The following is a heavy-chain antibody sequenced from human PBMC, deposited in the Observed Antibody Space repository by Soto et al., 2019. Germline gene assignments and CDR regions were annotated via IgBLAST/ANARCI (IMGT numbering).Heavy chain of an antibody. J-gene: IGHJ4*02. V-gene: IGHV3-15*01. CDR3: TTSGGYSYGSFDY. D-gene: IGHD5-18*01. CDR1: GFTFSNAW. CDR2: IKSKTAGGTT. Sequence: EVQLVESGGGLVKPGGSLRLSCAASGFTFSNAWMSWVRQAPGKGLEWVGRIKSKTAGGTTDYAAPVKGRFTISRDDSKNTLYLQMNSLKTEDTAVYYCTTSGGYSYGSFDYWGQGTLVTVSS.